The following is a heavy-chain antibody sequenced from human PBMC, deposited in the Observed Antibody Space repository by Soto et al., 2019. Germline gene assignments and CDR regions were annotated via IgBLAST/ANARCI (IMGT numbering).Heavy chain of an antibody. CDR3: AKDQDLYYSNSLWGLEG. CDR1: GCEFRKYG. CDR2: IAYDSSVK. D-gene: IGHD6-6*01. J-gene: IGHJ6*01. V-gene: IGHV3-30*18. Sequence: PGGSLRLSWEGSGCEFRKYGVHWVRQAPGKGLEWVAVIAYDSSVKYYADSVKGRFTVSRDNSKNTVHLQMNSLRADDTAVYYCAKDQDLYYSNSLWGLEGWRQGSTVSLSS.